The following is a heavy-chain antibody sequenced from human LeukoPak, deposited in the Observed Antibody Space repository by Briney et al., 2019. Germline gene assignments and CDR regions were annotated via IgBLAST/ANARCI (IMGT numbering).Heavy chain of an antibody. V-gene: IGHV3-30-3*01. J-gene: IGHJ4*02. CDR2: ISYDGSNK. CDR3: AREPYYYGSGSLDY. D-gene: IGHD3-10*01. Sequence: GGSLRLSCAASGFTFSSYAMHWVRQAPGKGLEWVAVISYDGSNKYYADSVKGRFTISRDNSKNTLYLQMNSLRAEDTAVYYCAREPYYYGSGSLDYWGQGTLVTVSS. CDR1: GFTFSSYA.